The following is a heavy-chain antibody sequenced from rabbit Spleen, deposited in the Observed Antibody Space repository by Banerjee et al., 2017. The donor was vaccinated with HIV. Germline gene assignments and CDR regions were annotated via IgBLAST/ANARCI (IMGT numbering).Heavy chain of an antibody. V-gene: IGHV1S40*01. J-gene: IGHJ4*01. CDR2: INTGSGST. CDR3: VRSGSGATLYFNL. CDR1: GFSFNSYA. Sequence: QSLEESGGDLVKPEGSLTLTCTASGFSFNSYAMSWVRQAPGKGLEWIGYINTGSGSTYYASWAKGRFTISKTSSTTVTLQLTSLTAADTATYFCVRSGSGATLYFNLWGPGTLVTVS. D-gene: IGHD1-1*01.